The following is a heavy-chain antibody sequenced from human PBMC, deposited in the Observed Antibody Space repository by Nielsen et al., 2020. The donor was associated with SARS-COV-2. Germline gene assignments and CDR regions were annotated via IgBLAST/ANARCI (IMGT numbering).Heavy chain of an antibody. Sequence: GESLKISCAASGFTFSSYAMHWVRQAPGKGLEWVAVISYDGSNKYYADSVKGRFTISRDNSKNTLYLQMNSLRAEDTAVYYCARDGGYCSGGSCYGALDYWGQGTLVTVSS. CDR1: GFTFSSYA. D-gene: IGHD2-15*01. V-gene: IGHV3-30-3*01. CDR3: ARDGGYCSGGSCYGALDY. J-gene: IGHJ4*02. CDR2: ISYDGSNK.